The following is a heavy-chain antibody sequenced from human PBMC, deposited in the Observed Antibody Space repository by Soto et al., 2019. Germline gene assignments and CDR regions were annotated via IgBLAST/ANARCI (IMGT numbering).Heavy chain of an antibody. Sequence: QVQLVQSGAEVKEPGSSVKVSCTASGGTVSNYPISWVRQAPGQGLEWMGGIIPMFGTPNYALKFQDRVTITADESTSTAYMELSSLRYDDTAVYYCARHARHLEWLQPFDYWGQGALVTVSS. J-gene: IGHJ4*02. D-gene: IGHD3-3*01. CDR3: ARHARHLEWLQPFDY. CDR1: GGTVSNYP. V-gene: IGHV1-69*01. CDR2: IIPMFGTP.